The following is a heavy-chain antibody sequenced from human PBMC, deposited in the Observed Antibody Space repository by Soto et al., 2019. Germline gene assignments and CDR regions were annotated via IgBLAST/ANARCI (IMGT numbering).Heavy chain of an antibody. V-gene: IGHV3-7*01. D-gene: IGHD3-16*02. CDR1: GFTFSSHW. J-gene: IGHJ4*02. Sequence: EVQLVESGGGLVQPGGSLRLSCAASGFTFSSHWMSWVRQAPGKGLEWLASIKQEGSEKHYVDSVKGRFTISRDNAKNSLYLQMNSLRVEDTAVYYCARVYYDYIWGSYPLVYWGQGTLVTVSS. CDR2: IKQEGSEK. CDR3: ARVYYDYIWGSYPLVY.